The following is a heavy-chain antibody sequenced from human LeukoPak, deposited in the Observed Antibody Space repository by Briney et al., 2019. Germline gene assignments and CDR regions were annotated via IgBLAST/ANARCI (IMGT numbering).Heavy chain of an antibody. V-gene: IGHV4-59*08. D-gene: IGHD5-24*01. CDR2: IYYSGST. CDR1: GGSISSYY. CDR3: ARGRDGYKRFDY. Sequence: KASETLSLTCTVSGGSISSYYWSWIRQPPGKGLEWIGYIYYSGSTNYNPSLKSRVTISVDTSKNQFSLKLSSVTAADTAVYYCARGRDGYKRFDYWGQGTLVTVSS. J-gene: IGHJ4*02.